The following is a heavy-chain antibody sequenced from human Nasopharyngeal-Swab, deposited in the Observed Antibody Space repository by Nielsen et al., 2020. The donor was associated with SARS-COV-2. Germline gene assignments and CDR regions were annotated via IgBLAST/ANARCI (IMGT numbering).Heavy chain of an antibody. Sequence: GESLKIPCAAPGFTFSSYAMSCVRQAPGKGLEWVSAISGSGGSTYYADSVKGRFTISRDNSKNTLYLQMNSLRAEDTAVYYCAKDDPGFTPDYSNYGVWGQGTLVTVSS. D-gene: IGHD4-11*01. J-gene: IGHJ4*02. CDR1: GFTFSSYA. CDR2: ISGSGGST. CDR3: AKDDPGFTPDYSNYGV. V-gene: IGHV3-23*01.